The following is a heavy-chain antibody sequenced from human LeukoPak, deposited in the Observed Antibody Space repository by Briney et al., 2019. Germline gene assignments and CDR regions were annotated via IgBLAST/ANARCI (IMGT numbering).Heavy chain of an antibody. D-gene: IGHD3-16*01. V-gene: IGHV3-30-3*01. CDR2: VSSDGNIK. CDR1: GFTFNKFP. Sequence: PGRSLRLSCAASGFTFNKFPMHWVRQAPGKGLERMAAVSSDGNIKNYADSVKGRFTISRGNSKNTLYLQMNSLGPEDAAVYYCARGDGGEVDHWGQGTLVTVSS. CDR3: ARGDGGEVDH. J-gene: IGHJ4*02.